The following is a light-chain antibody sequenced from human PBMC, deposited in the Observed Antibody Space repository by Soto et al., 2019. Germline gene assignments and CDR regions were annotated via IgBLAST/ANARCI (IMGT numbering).Light chain of an antibody. CDR2: GAS. CDR3: QQYHDWWA. Sequence: VVTQSPATLSVSPGERATHSCRASDNVARHLAWYQQKPGQAPRLLIYGASTRAIGIPARFSASGSGTEFTLTISGLQSEDFGVYYCQQYHDWWAFGQGTKVEI. CDR1: DNVARH. J-gene: IGKJ1*01. V-gene: IGKV3-15*01.